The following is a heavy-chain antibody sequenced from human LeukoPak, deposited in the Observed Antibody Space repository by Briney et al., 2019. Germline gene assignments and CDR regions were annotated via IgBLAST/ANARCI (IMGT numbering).Heavy chain of an antibody. J-gene: IGHJ2*01. D-gene: IGHD3-16*01. Sequence: GGSLRLSCAASGLTFSYYWMHWVRQAPGKGLVWVSRISGDGSSTNYADSVKGRFTISRDNAKNTLYLQMNSLRAEDTAVYYCARTYLVGWYFDLWGRGALVAVSS. V-gene: IGHV3-74*01. CDR3: ARTYLVGWYFDL. CDR1: GLTFSYYW. CDR2: ISGDGSST.